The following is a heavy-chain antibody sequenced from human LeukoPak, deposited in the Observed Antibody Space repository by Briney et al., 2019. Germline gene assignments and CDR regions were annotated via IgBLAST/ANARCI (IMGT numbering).Heavy chain of an antibody. CDR3: ARDADYYYDSKVFDL. J-gene: IGHJ2*01. CDR1: GYTFTSYD. CDR2: MNPNSGNT. V-gene: IGHV1-8*03. D-gene: IGHD3-22*01. Sequence: ASVKVSCKASGYTFTSYDINWVRQATGQGLEWMGWMNPNSGNTGYAQKFQGRVTITRNTSISTAYMELSSLRSEDTAVYYCARDADYYYDSKVFDLWGRGTLVTVSS.